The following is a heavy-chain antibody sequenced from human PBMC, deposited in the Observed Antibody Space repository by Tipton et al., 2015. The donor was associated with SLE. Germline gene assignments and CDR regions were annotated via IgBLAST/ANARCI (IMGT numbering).Heavy chain of an antibody. V-gene: IGHV3-53*04. CDR1: GFTVSSNY. CDR2: IYAAGST. Sequence: SLRLSCAASGFTVSSNYMSWVRQAPGKGLEWVSVIYAAGSTFYADSVKGRFTISRHSSKNTLYLQMNSLRPEDTAVYYCARESGVTIFGVAHMDVWGKGTTVTVSS. J-gene: IGHJ6*03. CDR3: ARESGVTIFGVAHMDV. D-gene: IGHD3-3*01.